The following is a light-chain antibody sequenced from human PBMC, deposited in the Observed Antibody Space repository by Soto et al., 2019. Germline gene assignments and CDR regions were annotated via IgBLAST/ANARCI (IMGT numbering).Light chain of an antibody. J-gene: IGKJ5*01. CDR2: GAS. CDR1: QSVNSNY. V-gene: IGKV3-20*01. CDR3: QYYCNSPL. Sequence: EILLTQSPGTLSLSPGEGATLSCRASQSVNSNYLGWYQQRPGQAPMLLIYGASSRATGTPDRFGGSGSGTDFILTISRLEPEDFAVYYCQYYCNSPLFGQGTRLEIK.